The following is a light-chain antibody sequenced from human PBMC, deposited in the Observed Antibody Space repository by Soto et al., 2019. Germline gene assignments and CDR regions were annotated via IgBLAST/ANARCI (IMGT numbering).Light chain of an antibody. J-gene: IGKJ1*01. CDR3: QQRHWPWT. V-gene: IGKV3-11*01. CDR1: HSVGSW. Sequence: EIVLTQSPATLSLSPGERATLSCRASHSVGSWLAWYQQKPGQPPRLLIYDVSNRATGIPARFSGSGSGTDFTLTISSLDPEDFAVYYCQQRHWPWTFGQGTTVEVK. CDR2: DVS.